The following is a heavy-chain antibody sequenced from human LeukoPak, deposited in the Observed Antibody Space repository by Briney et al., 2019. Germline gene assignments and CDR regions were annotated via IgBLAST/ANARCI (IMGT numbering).Heavy chain of an antibody. J-gene: IGHJ3*02. CDR2: INHSGST. Sequence: SETLSLTCAVYGGPFSGYYWSWIRQPPGKGLEWIGEINHSGSTNYNPSLKSRVTISVDTSKNQFYLKLSSVTAADTAVYYCATSIAARYSDAFDIWGQGTMVTVSS. D-gene: IGHD6-6*01. V-gene: IGHV4-34*01. CDR3: ATSIAARYSDAFDI. CDR1: GGPFSGYY.